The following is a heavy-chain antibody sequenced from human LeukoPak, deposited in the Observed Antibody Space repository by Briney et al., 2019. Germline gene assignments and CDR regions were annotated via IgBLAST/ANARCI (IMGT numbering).Heavy chain of an antibody. CDR1: GFTFSSYA. CDR2: ISYDGSNK. J-gene: IGHJ4*02. Sequence: GGSLRLSCAASGFTFSSYAMYWVRQAPGKGLEWVAVISYDGSNKYYADSVKGRFTISRDNSKNTLYLQMNSLRAEDTAEYYCARDLGYSGSYFPFDYWGQGTLVTVSS. CDR3: ARDLGYSGSYFPFDY. D-gene: IGHD1-26*01. V-gene: IGHV3-30-3*01.